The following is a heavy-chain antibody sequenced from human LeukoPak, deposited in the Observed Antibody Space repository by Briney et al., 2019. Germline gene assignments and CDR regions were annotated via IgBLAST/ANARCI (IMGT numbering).Heavy chain of an antibody. J-gene: IGHJ4*02. CDR3: ARDRSSSDY. D-gene: IGHD6-19*01. Sequence: ASVKLSCKGSVSTFSVNGSSWLRQAPRQALEWMVWIIAYNGNTDYAQEFQRRVTMTIDTSTSTVYMELRSRRSDDTAVYYGARDRSSSDYWGQGTLVTVSS. V-gene: IGHV1-18*01. CDR2: IIAYNGNT. CDR1: VSTFSVNG.